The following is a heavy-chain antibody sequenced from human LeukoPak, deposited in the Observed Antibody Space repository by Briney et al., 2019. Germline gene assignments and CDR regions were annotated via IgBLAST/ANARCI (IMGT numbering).Heavy chain of an antibody. CDR2: ISYDGSNK. V-gene: IGHV3-30*03. CDR3: ARVGYYYDSSAYRDYFDY. Sequence: GGSLRLSCAASGFTFSSYWMSWVRQAPGKGLEWVAVISYDGSNKYYADSVKGRFTISRDNSKNTLYLQMNSLRAEDTAVYYCARVGYYYDSSAYRDYFDYWGQGTLVTVSS. CDR1: GFTFSSYW. D-gene: IGHD3-22*01. J-gene: IGHJ4*02.